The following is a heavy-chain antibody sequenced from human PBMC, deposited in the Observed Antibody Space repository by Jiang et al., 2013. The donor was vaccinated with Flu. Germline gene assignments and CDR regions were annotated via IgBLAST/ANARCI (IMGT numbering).Heavy chain of an antibody. V-gene: IGHV3-23*01. D-gene: IGHD3-16*01. CDR3: AKADFTTADFGARYYGMDV. CDR2: ISGSGGST. CDR1: TFSSYA. Sequence: TFSSYAMSWVRQAPGKGLEWVSAISGSGGSTYYADSVKGRFTISRDNSKNTLYLQMNSLRAEDTAVYYCAKADFTTADFGARYYGMDVWGQGTTVTVSS. J-gene: IGHJ6*02.